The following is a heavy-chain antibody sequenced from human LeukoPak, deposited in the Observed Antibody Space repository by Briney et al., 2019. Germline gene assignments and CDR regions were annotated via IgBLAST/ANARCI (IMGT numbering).Heavy chain of an antibody. D-gene: IGHD6-19*01. CDR3: ARAGSSGWYVFDN. CDR2: IYASGST. J-gene: IGHJ4*02. CDR1: GGSISNYY. V-gene: IGHV4-4*07. Sequence: PSETLSLTCTVSGGSISNYYWSWIRQPAGKGLEWIGRIYASGSTNYNPSLKSRVTMSVDQSKNQLSLKLSSVTAADTAVYYCARAGSSGWYVFDNWGQGTVVTVSS.